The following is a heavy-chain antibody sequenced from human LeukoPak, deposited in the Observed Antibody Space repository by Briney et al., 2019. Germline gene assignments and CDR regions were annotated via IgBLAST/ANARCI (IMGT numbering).Heavy chain of an antibody. J-gene: IGHJ4*02. V-gene: IGHV4-39*07. CDR1: GGSISSSSCY. Sequence: SETLSLTCTVSGGSISSSSCYWGWIRQPPGKGLEWIGNIYYSGNTYYNPSIKSRVTISVDTSKKQFSLKLSSVTAADTAVYYCARSSGAVFYYDSSTTFDYWGQGTLVTVSS. D-gene: IGHD3-22*01. CDR3: ARSSGAVFYYDSSTTFDY. CDR2: IYYSGNT.